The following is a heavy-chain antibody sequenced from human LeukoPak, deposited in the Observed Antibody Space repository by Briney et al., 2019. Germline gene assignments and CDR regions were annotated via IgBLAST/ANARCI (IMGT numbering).Heavy chain of an antibody. Sequence: PSETLSLTCTVSGGSISSYYWSWIRQPPGKGLEWVGYIYYSGSTNYNPSLKSRVTTSVDTSKNQCSLKLSSVTAADTAVYYCARPSGWGGYNWFDPWGQGTLVTVSS. J-gene: IGHJ5*02. D-gene: IGHD6-19*01. CDR2: IYYSGST. V-gene: IGHV4-59*01. CDR1: GGSISSYY. CDR3: ARPSGWGGYNWFDP.